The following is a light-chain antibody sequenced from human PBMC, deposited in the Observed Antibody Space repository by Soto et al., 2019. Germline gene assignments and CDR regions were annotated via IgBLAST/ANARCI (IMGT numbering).Light chain of an antibody. CDR2: KAS. Sequence: DIQMTQSPSTLSASVGDRVTITCRASQSISTWLAWYQQKPGKAPKVLIYKASSLESGVPSRFSGSGSGTEFTLTFSSLQPDDFATYYCQQYNSYWTFGQGTKVEMK. V-gene: IGKV1-5*03. J-gene: IGKJ1*01. CDR3: QQYNSYWT. CDR1: QSISTW.